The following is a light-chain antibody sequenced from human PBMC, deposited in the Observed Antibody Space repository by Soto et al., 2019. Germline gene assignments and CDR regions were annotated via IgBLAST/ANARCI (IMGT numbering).Light chain of an antibody. V-gene: IGKV3-20*01. J-gene: IGKJ4*01. CDR1: QSVSSSY. Sequence: EIVLTQSPGTLSLSPGERATLSCRASQSVSSSYLAWYQQKPGQAPRLLIYGASSRATGIPDRFSGSGSGTDFTLTISRLEPEDFPVYYCQPYGSSPLTFGGGTKVEIK. CDR3: QPYGSSPLT. CDR2: GAS.